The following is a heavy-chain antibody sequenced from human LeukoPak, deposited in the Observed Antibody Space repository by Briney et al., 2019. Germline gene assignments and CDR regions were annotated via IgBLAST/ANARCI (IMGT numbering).Heavy chain of an antibody. V-gene: IGHV3-33*01. CDR1: GFTFSSYG. CDR2: IWYDGSNK. Sequence: PGRSLRLSCAASGFTFSSYGMHWVRQAPGKGLEWVAVIWYDGSNKYYADSVKGRFTISSDNSKNTLYLQVNSLRAEDTAVYYCARDSGAGPLDYWGQGTLVTVSS. J-gene: IGHJ4*02. D-gene: IGHD6-19*01. CDR3: ARDSGAGPLDY.